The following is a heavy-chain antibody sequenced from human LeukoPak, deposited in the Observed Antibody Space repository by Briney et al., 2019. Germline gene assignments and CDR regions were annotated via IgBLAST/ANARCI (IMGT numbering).Heavy chain of an antibody. Sequence: ASVKVSCKASGYTFTSYAMHWVRQAPGQRLEWMGWINAGNGNTKYSQKFQGRVTITRDTSASTAYMELSSLRSEDTAVYYCARGISPTMIVVIITTSGMDVWGQGTTVTVSS. D-gene: IGHD3-22*01. CDR2: INAGNGNT. V-gene: IGHV1-3*01. CDR3: ARGISPTMIVVIITTSGMDV. J-gene: IGHJ6*02. CDR1: GYTFTSYA.